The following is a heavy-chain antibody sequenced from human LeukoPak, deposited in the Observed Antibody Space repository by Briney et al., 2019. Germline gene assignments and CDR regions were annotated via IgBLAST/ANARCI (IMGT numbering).Heavy chain of an antibody. CDR2: IYTSGNT. J-gene: IGHJ6*03. D-gene: IGHD2-21*01. CDR1: GASLDSYY. Sequence: SETLSLTCSVSGASLDSYYWGWIRQPPGKGLEWIGYIYTSGNTIYNPSLKSPVTISMDTSKNQFSLKMRSVTAADTAVYYCASLSIGPSPYFYYYMDVWGKGTSVTVSS. V-gene: IGHV4-4*09. CDR3: ASLSIGPSPYFYYYMDV.